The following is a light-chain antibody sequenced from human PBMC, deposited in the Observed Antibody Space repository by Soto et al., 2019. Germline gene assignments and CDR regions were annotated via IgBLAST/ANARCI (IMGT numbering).Light chain of an antibody. CDR1: SSDIGTYKL. CDR3: CSYASSDTWV. Sequence: QSVLTQPASVSGSPGQSITISCSGSSSDIGTYKLVSWYQQHPGKAPKVMIYEVTKRPSGVSNRFSGSKSGNTASLTISGLQAEDEAHYYCCSYASSDTWVFGGGTKVTVL. J-gene: IGLJ3*02. V-gene: IGLV2-23*02. CDR2: EVT.